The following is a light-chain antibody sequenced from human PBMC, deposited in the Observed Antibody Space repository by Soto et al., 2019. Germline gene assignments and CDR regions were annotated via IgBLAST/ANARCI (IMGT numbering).Light chain of an antibody. V-gene: IGKV1-39*01. CDR3: QQSYSLRT. CDR1: QSISSW. J-gene: IGKJ1*01. Sequence: DIQMTQSPSTLSASVGDRVTITCRASQSISSWLAWYQQKPGKAPKLLIYAASSLQSGVPSRFSGSGSGTDFTLTISSLQPEDFATYYCQQSYSLRTFGQGTKVEIK. CDR2: AAS.